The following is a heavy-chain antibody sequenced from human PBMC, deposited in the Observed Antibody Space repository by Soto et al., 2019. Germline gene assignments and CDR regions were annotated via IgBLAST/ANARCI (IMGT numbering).Heavy chain of an antibody. Sequence: PSETLSLTCTVSGGSVSSGSYYWSWIRQPPGKGLEWIGYIYYSGSTNYNPSLKSRVTISVDTSKNQFSLKLSSVTAADTAVYYCSSTYYYDSSGYFQEQDYWGQGTLVTVSS. J-gene: IGHJ4*02. V-gene: IGHV4-61*01. CDR3: SSTYYYDSSGYFQEQDY. CDR2: IYYSGST. CDR1: GGSVSSGSYY. D-gene: IGHD3-22*01.